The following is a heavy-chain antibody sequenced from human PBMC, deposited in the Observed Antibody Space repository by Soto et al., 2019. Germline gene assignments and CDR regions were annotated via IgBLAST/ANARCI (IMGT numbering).Heavy chain of an antibody. J-gene: IGHJ6*02. CDR2: INHSGST. V-gene: IGHV4-34*01. CDR1: GGSFSGYY. Sequence: SETLSLTCAVYGGSFSGYYWSWIRQPPGKGLEWIGEINHSGSTNYNPSLKSRVTISVDTSKNQFSLKLSSVTAADTAVYYCARRGTSYYYYGMDVWGQGTTVTVSS. CDR3: ARRGTSYYYYGMDV. D-gene: IGHD2-2*01.